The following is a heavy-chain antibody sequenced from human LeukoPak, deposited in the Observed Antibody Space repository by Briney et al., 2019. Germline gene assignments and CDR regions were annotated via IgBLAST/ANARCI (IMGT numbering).Heavy chain of an antibody. V-gene: IGHV1-69*13. Sequence: SVKVSCKASGGTFSSYAISGVRQAPGQGLWWIGGIIHIFGTANYAQKFQGRVTITADESTSTAYMEVSSLRSEDTAVYYCGRVYGDGGTDYWGRGTLVTVSS. J-gene: IGHJ4*02. D-gene: IGHD4-17*01. CDR1: GGTFSSYA. CDR3: GRVYGDGGTDY. CDR2: IIHIFGTA.